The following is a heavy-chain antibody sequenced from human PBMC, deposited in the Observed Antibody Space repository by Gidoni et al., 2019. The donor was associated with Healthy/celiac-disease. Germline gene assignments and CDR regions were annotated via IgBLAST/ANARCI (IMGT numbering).Heavy chain of an antibody. CDR2: ISSNGGST. D-gene: IGHD3-22*01. V-gene: IGHV3-64*01. J-gene: IGHJ4*02. CDR3: ARGDDSSGSDY. CDR1: GFTFSGYA. Sequence: EVQLVESGGGLVQPGWSRRLSCAASGFTFSGYAMHWVRTAPGKGLEYVSAISSNGGSTYYANSVKGRFTISRDNSKNTLYLQMGSLRAEDMAVYYCARGDDSSGSDYWGQGTLVTVSS.